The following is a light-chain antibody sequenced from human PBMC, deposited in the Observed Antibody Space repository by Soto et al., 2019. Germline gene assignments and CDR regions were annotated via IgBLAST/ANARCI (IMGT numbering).Light chain of an antibody. Sequence: QSVLTQPPSTSGSPGQSVTISCTGTSIDVGGYNFVSWYQQHPGKAPKIMIYEVSERPSGVPDRFSGSKSGNTASLTVSGLQAEDEADYYCSSYAGSNIVVFGGGTKLTVL. CDR2: EVS. V-gene: IGLV2-8*01. CDR1: SIDVGGYNF. J-gene: IGLJ2*01. CDR3: SSYAGSNIVV.